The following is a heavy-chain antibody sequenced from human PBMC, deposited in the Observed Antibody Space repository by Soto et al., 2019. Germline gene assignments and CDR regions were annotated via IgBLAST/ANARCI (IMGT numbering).Heavy chain of an antibody. V-gene: IGHV3-48*01. CDR2: ISSSSSTI. CDR1: GFTFSSYS. CDR3: ARGPGIFSYYGMDV. J-gene: IGHJ6*02. D-gene: IGHD3-10*01. Sequence: GGSLRLSCAASGFTFSSYSMNWVRQAPGKGLEWVSYISSSSSTIYYADSVKGRFTISRDNAKNSLYLQMNSLRAEDTAVYYCARGPGIFSYYGMDVWGQGTKVTVSS.